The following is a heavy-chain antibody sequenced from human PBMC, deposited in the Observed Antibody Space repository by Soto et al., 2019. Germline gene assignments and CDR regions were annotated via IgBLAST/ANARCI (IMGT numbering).Heavy chain of an antibody. D-gene: IGHD6-13*01. Sequence: GGSLRLSCAASGFTFSSYAMHWVRQAPGKGLEWVAVISYDGSNKYYADSVKGRFTISRDNSKNTLYLQMNSLRAEDTAVYYCARDYRSSGGSSWYRMAYYYGMDVWGQGTTVTVSS. CDR3: ARDYRSSGGSSWYRMAYYYGMDV. J-gene: IGHJ6*02. V-gene: IGHV3-30-3*01. CDR1: GFTFSSYA. CDR2: ISYDGSNK.